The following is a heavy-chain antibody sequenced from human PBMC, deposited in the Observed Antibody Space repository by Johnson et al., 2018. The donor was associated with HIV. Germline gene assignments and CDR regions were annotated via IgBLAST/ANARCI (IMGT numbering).Heavy chain of an antibody. CDR3: ARVTGAAAGTSAAFDI. CDR2: INWNGGST. Sequence: VQLVESGGGVVRPGGSLRLSCAASGFTFDDYGMSWVRQGPGKGLQWVSGINWNGGSTGYADSVKGRFTISRDNAKNSLYLQMNSLRAEDTALYYCARVTGAAAGTSAAFDIWGLGTMVTVSS. V-gene: IGHV3-20*04. D-gene: IGHD6-13*01. J-gene: IGHJ3*02. CDR1: GFTFDDYG.